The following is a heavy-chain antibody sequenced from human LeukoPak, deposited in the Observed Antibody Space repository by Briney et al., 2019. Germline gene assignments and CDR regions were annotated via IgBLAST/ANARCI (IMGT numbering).Heavy chain of an antibody. J-gene: IGHJ3*02. CDR3: ASAGGWLNAFDI. CDR1: GGSISSYY. V-gene: IGHV4-59*06. Sequence: SETLSLTCTVSGGSISSYYWSWIRQPPGKGLEWIGYIYYSGSTYYNPSLKSRVTISVDTSKNQFSLKLSSVTAADTAVYYCASAGGWLNAFDIWGQGTMVTVSS. D-gene: IGHD6-19*01. CDR2: IYYSGST.